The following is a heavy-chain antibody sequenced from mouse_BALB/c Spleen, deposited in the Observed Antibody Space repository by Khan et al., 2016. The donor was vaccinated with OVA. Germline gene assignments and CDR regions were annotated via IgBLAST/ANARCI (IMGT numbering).Heavy chain of an antibody. V-gene: IGHV3-2*02. Sequence: EVKLLESGPGLVKPSQSLSLTCTVTGYSITSGYAWNWIRQFPGNKLEWMGYISYSGVTSYTPSLKSRISITRDTSKNQFFLQLNSVTTEDTATYYRARGNYYGYYFDFWGQGTTLTVSS. CDR2: ISYSGVT. CDR3: ARGNYYGYYFDF. J-gene: IGHJ2*01. CDR1: GYSITSGYA. D-gene: IGHD1-1*01.